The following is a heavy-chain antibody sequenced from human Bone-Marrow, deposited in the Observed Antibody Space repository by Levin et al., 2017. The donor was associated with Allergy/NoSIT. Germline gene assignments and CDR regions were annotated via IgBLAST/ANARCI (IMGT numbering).Heavy chain of an antibody. J-gene: IGHJ4*02. Sequence: RASVKVSCKASGYTFTDFYIHWVRQAPGQGLEWMGWINPQTGGAIFAQKFQGRVTMTRDTSIITAYMEVSWLRSDDTAVYYCTLDPDSSGPDGAYWGQGTLVTVPS. CDR2: INPQTGGA. CDR1: GYTFTDFY. V-gene: IGHV1-2*02. D-gene: IGHD3-22*01. CDR3: TLDPDSSGPDGAY.